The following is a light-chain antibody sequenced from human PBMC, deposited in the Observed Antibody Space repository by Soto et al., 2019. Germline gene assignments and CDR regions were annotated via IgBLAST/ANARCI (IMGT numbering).Light chain of an antibody. CDR1: QSLLHSNGYNY. CDR3: MQALQTPLT. Sequence: IVMTQSPLSLPVTPGEPASISCRSSQSLLHSNGYNYLDWYLQKPGQSPQLLIYLGSNRASGVPDRFSGSGSGTDFTLKIDRVEAEDVGVYYCMQALQTPLTFGGGTKVAIK. V-gene: IGKV2-28*01. CDR2: LGS. J-gene: IGKJ4*01.